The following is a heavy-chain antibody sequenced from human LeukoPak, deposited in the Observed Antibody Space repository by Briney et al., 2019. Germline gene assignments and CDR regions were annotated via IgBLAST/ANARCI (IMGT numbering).Heavy chain of an antibody. CDR1: GFTFSSYW. J-gene: IGHJ4*02. CDR2: IKQDGSEK. D-gene: IGHD5-12*01. V-gene: IGHV3-7*01. CDR3: ARGYSGYDDFDY. Sequence: GGSLRLSCAASGFTFSSYWVSWVRQAPGKGLEWVANIKQDGSEKYYADSVKGRFTISRDNAKNSLYLQMNSLRAEDTAVYYCARGYSGYDDFDYWGQGTLVTVSS.